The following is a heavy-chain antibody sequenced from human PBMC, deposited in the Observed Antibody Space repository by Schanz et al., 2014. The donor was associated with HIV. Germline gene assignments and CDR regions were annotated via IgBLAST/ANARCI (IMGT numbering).Heavy chain of an antibody. CDR2: IDHSGNT. J-gene: IGHJ6*02. D-gene: IGHD6-25*01. CDR3: AREGEDTEAARWYSGVDV. Sequence: QVHLQESGPGLMKPSETLSLTCAVYGASFSGSYWSWIRQPPGKGLEWIGEIDHSGNTNYNPSLKSRVTISVDTSKTQFSLKLSSVTAADTAVYYCAREGEDTEAARWYSGVDVWGQGTTVTVSS. CDR1: GASFSGSY. V-gene: IGHV4-34*01.